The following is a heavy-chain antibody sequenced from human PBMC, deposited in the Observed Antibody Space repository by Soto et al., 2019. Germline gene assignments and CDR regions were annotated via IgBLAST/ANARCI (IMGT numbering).Heavy chain of an antibody. D-gene: IGHD3-9*01. CDR3: AREDDILTGYNY. CDR2: IYYSGST. J-gene: IGHJ4*02. Sequence: SETLSLTCTVSGGSISSYYWSWIRQPPGKGLEWIGYIYYSGSTNYNPSLKSRVTISVDTSKNQFSLKLSSVTAADTAVYYCAREDDILTGYNYWGQGTLVTVSS. V-gene: IGHV4-59*01. CDR1: GGSISSYY.